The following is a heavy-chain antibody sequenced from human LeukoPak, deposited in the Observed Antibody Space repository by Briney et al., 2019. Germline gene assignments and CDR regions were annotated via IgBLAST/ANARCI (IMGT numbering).Heavy chain of an antibody. CDR2: ISSSSSTI. D-gene: IGHD3-22*01. CDR1: GFTFSSYH. J-gene: IGHJ4*02. CDR3: ARAQYYSDSTGYYYLHY. V-gene: IGHV3-48*01. Sequence: GGSLRLSCVGSGFTFSSYHMNWVRQAPGKGLEWVSYISSSSSTIYYADSVKGRFTISRDNAKNSLYLQTNSLRAEDTAVYYCARAQYYSDSTGYYYLHYWGQGTLVTVSS.